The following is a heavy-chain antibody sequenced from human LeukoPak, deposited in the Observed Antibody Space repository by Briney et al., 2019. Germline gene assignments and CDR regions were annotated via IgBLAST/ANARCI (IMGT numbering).Heavy chain of an antibody. CDR2: IRNDGRNK. Sequence: GGSLRLSCAASGFTFSKYGMYWVRQAPGKGLEWVAFIRNDGRNKYYTDSVKGRFTTSRDNSKNTLYLQMNSLRAEDTAVYYCAKDLNYGDLLDYWGQGTLVTVSS. D-gene: IGHD4-17*01. J-gene: IGHJ4*02. CDR3: AKDLNYGDLLDY. V-gene: IGHV3-30*02. CDR1: GFTFSKYG.